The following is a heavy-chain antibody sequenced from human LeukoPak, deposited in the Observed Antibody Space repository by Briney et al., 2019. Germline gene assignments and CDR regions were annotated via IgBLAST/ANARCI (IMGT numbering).Heavy chain of an antibody. CDR3: ARGYYDFWSGYYRYFDY. Sequence: SVKVSCKASGYTFTGYYMHWVRQAPGQGLEWMGWINPNSGGTNYAQKFQGRVTMTRDTSISTAYMELSRLRSDDTAVYYCARGYYDFWSGYYRYFDYWGQGTLVTVSS. D-gene: IGHD3-3*01. J-gene: IGHJ4*02. CDR2: INPNSGGT. V-gene: IGHV1-2*02. CDR1: GYTFTGYY.